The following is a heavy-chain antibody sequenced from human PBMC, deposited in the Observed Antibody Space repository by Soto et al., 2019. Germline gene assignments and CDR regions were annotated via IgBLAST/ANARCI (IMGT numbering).Heavy chain of an antibody. CDR1: GGSFSGYY. J-gene: IGHJ3*02. V-gene: IGHV4-34*01. D-gene: IGHD6-13*01. CDR3: ASGYSSSSYGAFDI. Sequence: SETLSLTCAVYGGSFSGYYWSWIRQPPGKGLEWIGEINHSGSTNYNPSLKSRVNKSVDTSKNQFSLKLSSVTAADTVVYYCASGYSSSSYGAFDIWGQGTMVTVSS. CDR2: INHSGST.